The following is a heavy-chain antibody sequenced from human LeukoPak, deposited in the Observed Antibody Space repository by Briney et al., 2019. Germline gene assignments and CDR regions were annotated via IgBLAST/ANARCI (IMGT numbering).Heavy chain of an antibody. V-gene: IGHV4-59*01. CDR2: IYYSGST. D-gene: IGHD3-16*01. CDR1: GRSISSYY. CDR3: ARDLQYYDYVWGSYDYYFDY. Sequence: KPSETLSLTCTVSGRSISSYYWSWLRQPPGKGLEWIGYIYYSGSTNYNPSLKSRVTISVDTSKNQFSLKLSSVTAADTAVYYCARDLQYYDYVWGSYDYYFDYWGQGTLVTVSS. J-gene: IGHJ4*02.